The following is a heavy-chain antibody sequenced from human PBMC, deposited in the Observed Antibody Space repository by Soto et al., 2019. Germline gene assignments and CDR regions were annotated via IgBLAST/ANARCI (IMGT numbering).Heavy chain of an antibody. V-gene: IGHV6-1*01. Sequence: PSQTLSLTCAISGDSVSSNSAGWNWIRQSPSRGLEWLGRTYYRSKWYNDYAVSVKSRIIINPDTSKNQFSLQLTSVTPEDFAVYYCARTYSVSSGFYNWIDPSGRGTLVTVST. CDR2: TYYRSKWYN. D-gene: IGHD1-26*01. CDR3: ARTYSVSSGFYNWIDP. J-gene: IGHJ5*02. CDR1: GDSVSSNSAG.